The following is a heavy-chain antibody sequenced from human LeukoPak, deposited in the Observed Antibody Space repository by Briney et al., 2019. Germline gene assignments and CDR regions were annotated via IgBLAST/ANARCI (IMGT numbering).Heavy chain of an antibody. Sequence: MSSETLSLTCTVSGGSISSGSYYWSWIRQPAGKGLEWIGRIYTSGSTNYNPSLKSRVTISVDTSKNQFSLKLSSVTAADTAVYYCAREVAVAGTPWARYPTGGFDYWGQGTLVTVSS. D-gene: IGHD6-19*01. J-gene: IGHJ4*02. CDR3: AREVAVAGTPWARYPTGGFDY. CDR1: GGSISSGSYY. V-gene: IGHV4-61*02. CDR2: IYTSGST.